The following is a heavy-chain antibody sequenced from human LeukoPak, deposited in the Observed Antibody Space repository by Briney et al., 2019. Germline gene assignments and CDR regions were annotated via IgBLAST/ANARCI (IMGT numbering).Heavy chain of an antibody. CDR1: GGTFSSYA. J-gene: IGHJ3*02. V-gene: IGHV1-69*05. Sequence: GSSVKVSRKASGGTFSSYAISWVRQAPGQGLEWMGGIIPIFGTANYAQKFQGRVTITTDESTSTAYMELSSLGSEDTAVYYCASRPYYYDSSGYYGDDAFDIWGQGTMVTVSS. CDR2: IIPIFGTA. D-gene: IGHD3-22*01. CDR3: ASRPYYYDSSGYYGDDAFDI.